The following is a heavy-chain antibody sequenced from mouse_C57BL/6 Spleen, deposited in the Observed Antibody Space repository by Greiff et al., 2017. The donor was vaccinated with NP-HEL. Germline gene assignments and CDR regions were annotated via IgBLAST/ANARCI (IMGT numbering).Heavy chain of an antibody. CDR1: GYAFTNYL. CDR2: INPGSGGT. J-gene: IGHJ4*01. V-gene: IGHV1-54*01. Sequence: QVQLQQSGAELVRPGTSVKVSCKASGYAFTNYLIEWVKQRPGQGLEWIGVINPGSGGTNYNEKFKGKATLTADKSSSTAYMQLSSLTSEDSAVYFCARSHYYYGSSYDAMDYWGQGTSVTVSS. D-gene: IGHD1-1*01. CDR3: ARSHYYYGSSYDAMDY.